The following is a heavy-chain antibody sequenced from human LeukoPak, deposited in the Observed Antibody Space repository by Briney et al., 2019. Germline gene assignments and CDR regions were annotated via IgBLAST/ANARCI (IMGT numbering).Heavy chain of an antibody. CDR2: ISSSSSTI. V-gene: IGHV3-48*02. CDR3: ARVAKGRGYYGMDV. CDR1: GFTFSSYS. D-gene: IGHD5-12*01. J-gene: IGHJ6*02. Sequence: GGSLRLSCAASGFTFSSYSMNWVRQAPGKGLEWVSYISSSSSTIYYADSVKGRFTISRDNAKNSLYLQMNSLRDEDTAVYYCARVAKGRGYYGMDVWGQGTTVTVSS.